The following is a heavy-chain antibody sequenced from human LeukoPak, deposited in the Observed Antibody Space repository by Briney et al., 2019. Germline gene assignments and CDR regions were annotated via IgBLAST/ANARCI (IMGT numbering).Heavy chain of an antibody. CDR1: GFTFSSYG. CDR3: AKKHPMIVAFDY. D-gene: IGHD3-22*01. J-gene: IGHJ4*02. V-gene: IGHV3-30*02. CDR2: IRYDGSNK. Sequence: SGGSLRLSCAASGFTFSSYGMHWVRQAPGKGLEWVAFIRYDGSNKYYADSVKGRFTISRDNSKNTLYLQMNSLRAEDTAVYYCAKKHPMIVAFDYWGQGTLVTVSS.